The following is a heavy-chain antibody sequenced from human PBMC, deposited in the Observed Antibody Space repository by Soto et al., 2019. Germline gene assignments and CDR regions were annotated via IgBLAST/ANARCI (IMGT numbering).Heavy chain of an antibody. CDR1: GFTFSSYS. Sequence: EVQLVESGGGLVKPGGSLRLSCAASGFTFSSYSMNWVRQAPGKGLEWVSSISSSSSYIYYADSVKGRFTISRDNAKNSLYLQMNSLRAEDTAVYYXXXXGNIAARPNYYYGXXVWGQGTTVXXSS. D-gene: IGHD6-6*01. CDR2: ISSSSSYI. J-gene: IGHJ6*02. CDR3: XXXGNIAARPNYYYGXXV. V-gene: IGHV3-21*01.